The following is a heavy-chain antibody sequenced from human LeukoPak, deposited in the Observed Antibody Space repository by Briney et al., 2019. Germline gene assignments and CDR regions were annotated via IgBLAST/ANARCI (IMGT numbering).Heavy chain of an antibody. Sequence: PSETLSLTCAVYGGSFSGYYWSWIRQPPGKGLEWIGEINHSGSTNYNPSLKSRVTISVDTSKNQFSLKLSSVTVADTAVYYCARSGYGGKTPLGYWGQGTLVTVSS. CDR3: ARSGYGGKTPLGY. V-gene: IGHV4-34*01. CDR2: INHSGST. D-gene: IGHD4-23*01. J-gene: IGHJ4*02. CDR1: GGSFSGYY.